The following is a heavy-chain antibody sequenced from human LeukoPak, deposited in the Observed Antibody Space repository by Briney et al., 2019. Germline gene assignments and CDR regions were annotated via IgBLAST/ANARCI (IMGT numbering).Heavy chain of an antibody. CDR2: IYTSGST. CDR1: GGSISSGSYY. V-gene: IGHV4-61*02. J-gene: IGHJ4*02. CDR3: ARGGIAAAGLRFDY. Sequence: EPSQTLSLTCTVSGGSISSGSYYWSWIRQPAGKGLEWIGRIYTSGSTNYNPSLKSRVTISVDTSKNQFSLKLSSVTAADTAVYYCARGGIAAAGLRFDYWGQGTLVTVSS. D-gene: IGHD6-13*01.